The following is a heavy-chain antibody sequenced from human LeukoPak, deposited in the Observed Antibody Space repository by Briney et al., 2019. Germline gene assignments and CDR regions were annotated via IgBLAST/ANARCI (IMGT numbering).Heavy chain of an antibody. CDR2: ITSRSDFI. D-gene: IGHD2-21*02. Sequence: GGSLRLSCVDSGFPFSLYTMNWVRQVPGKGLQWLSSITSRSDFIFYEESLKGRFTISRDNAKNSLFLQMNSLSAEDTARYYCAKESRAGDNFDLWGRGTLVTVSS. CDR1: GFPFSLYT. V-gene: IGHV3-21*01. CDR3: AKESRAGDNFDL. J-gene: IGHJ2*01.